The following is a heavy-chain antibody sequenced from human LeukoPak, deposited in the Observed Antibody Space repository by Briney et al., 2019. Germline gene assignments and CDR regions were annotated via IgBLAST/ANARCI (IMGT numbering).Heavy chain of an antibody. D-gene: IGHD5-18*01. Sequence: GGSLRLSCAASGFTFSSYAMHWVRQAPGKGLEWVAVISYDGSNKYYADSVKGRFTISRDNSKNTLYLQMNSLRAEDTAVYYCAKTLRSWIQLQYYFDYWGQGTLVTVSS. CDR3: AKTLRSWIQLQYYFDY. J-gene: IGHJ4*02. CDR2: ISYDGSNK. CDR1: GFTFSSYA. V-gene: IGHV3-30-3*02.